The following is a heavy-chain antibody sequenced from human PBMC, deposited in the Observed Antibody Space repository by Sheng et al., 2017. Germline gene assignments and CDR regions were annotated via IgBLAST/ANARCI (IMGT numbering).Heavy chain of an antibody. Sequence: QLQLQESGPGLVKSSETLSLTCTVSGGSISTYNYFWGWIRQPPGKGLEWIGSIHYSGSTYYNLSLKSRVTISVDTSKNQFSLKLTSMTAADTAIYYCARDGAGWGRPNWFDPWGQGTLVTVSS. D-gene: IGHD2-21*02. CDR1: GGSISTYNYF. J-gene: IGHJ5*02. V-gene: IGHV4-39*07. CDR2: IHYSGST. CDR3: ARDGAGWGRPNWFDP.